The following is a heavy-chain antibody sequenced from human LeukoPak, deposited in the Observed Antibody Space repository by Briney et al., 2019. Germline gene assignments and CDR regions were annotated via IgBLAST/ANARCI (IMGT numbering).Heavy chain of an antibody. CDR2: INPGGSSI. CDR1: GFTFSSYW. Sequence: GGSLRLSCAASGFTFSSYWMHWVRQVPGKGLVWVARINPGGSSITYADSAKGRFTISRDNAKNTLYLQMDSLRAEDTGVYYCARSNQADDYWGQGALVTVSS. D-gene: IGHD1-14*01. CDR3: ARSNQADDY. J-gene: IGHJ4*02. V-gene: IGHV3-74*01.